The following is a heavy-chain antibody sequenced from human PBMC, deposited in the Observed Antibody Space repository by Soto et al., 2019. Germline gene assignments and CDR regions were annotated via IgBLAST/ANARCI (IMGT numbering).Heavy chain of an antibody. Sequence: QITLKESGPTLVKPTQTLTLTCTFSGFSLSSTRMAVGWIRQPPGKALEWLALIYWDDDKRYSPFLKSRLTITKDTSKNQVVLTMSNIVPVDTARYYCAHIVVAGLGYYFDYWGQGTLVTVSS. D-gene: IGHD6-19*01. CDR2: IYWDDDK. CDR1: GFSLSSTRMA. V-gene: IGHV2-5*02. J-gene: IGHJ4*02. CDR3: AHIVVAGLGYYFDY.